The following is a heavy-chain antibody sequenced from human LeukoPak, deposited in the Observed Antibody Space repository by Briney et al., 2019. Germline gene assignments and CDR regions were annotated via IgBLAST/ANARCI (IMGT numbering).Heavy chain of an antibody. CDR2: ISYDGSNK. CDR1: GFTFSSYA. CDR3: ASPYCSSTSCYPSYYYYGMDV. D-gene: IGHD2-2*01. Sequence: AGGSLRLSCAASGFTFSSYAMHWVRQAPGKGLEWVAVISYDGSNKYYADSVKGRFTISRDNSKNTLYLQMNSLRAEDTAVYYCASPYCSSTSCYPSYYYYGMDVWGQGTTVTVSS. V-gene: IGHV3-30-3*01. J-gene: IGHJ6*02.